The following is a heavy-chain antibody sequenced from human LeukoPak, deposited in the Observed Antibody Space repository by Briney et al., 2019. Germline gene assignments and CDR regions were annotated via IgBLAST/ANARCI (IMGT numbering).Heavy chain of an antibody. Sequence: SETLSLTCTVSGGSISSYYWSWIRQPPGKGLEWIGYIYYSGSTKYNPSLRSRVTISAVTSKNQFSLKLSSVTAADTAVYYCARHLRGEQQLSGFDYWGQGTPVTVSS. CDR3: ARHLRGEQQLSGFDY. D-gene: IGHD6-13*01. CDR1: GGSISSYY. J-gene: IGHJ4*02. CDR2: IYYSGST. V-gene: IGHV4-59*08.